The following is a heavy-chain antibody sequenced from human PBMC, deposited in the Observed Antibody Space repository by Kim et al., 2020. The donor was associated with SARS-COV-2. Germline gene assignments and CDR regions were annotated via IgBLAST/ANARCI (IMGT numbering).Heavy chain of an antibody. CDR1: GFTFSSYS. D-gene: IGHD3-10*01. V-gene: IGHV3-21*01. Sequence: GGSLRLSCAASGFTFSSYSMNWVRQAPGKGLEWVSSISSSSSYIYYADSVKGRFTISRDNAKNSLYLQMNSLRAEDTAVYYCARVGNYYGSGSYHYYYYGMDVWGQGTTVTVSS. CDR2: ISSSSSYI. J-gene: IGHJ6*02. CDR3: ARVGNYYGSGSYHYYYYGMDV.